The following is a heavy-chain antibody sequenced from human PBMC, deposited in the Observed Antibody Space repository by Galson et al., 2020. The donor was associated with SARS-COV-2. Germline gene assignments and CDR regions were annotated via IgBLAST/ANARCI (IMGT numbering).Heavy chain of an antibody. D-gene: IGHD4-17*01. CDR2: ISHSGGT. J-gene: IGHJ3*02. CDR1: GTSISSGSYS. Sequence: LSLTCAVSGTSISSGSYSWNWIRQPPGKGLAWIGYISHSGGTYYNPSLKSRVTISGDRSKNQFSLRLSSVTAADTAVYYCARLHYGEYAPEAFDIWGPGTRVTVAS. V-gene: IGHV4-30-2*01. CDR3: ARLHYGEYAPEAFDI.